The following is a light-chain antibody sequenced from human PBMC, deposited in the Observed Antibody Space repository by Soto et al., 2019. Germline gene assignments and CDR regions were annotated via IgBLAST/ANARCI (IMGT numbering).Light chain of an antibody. CDR3: CSYAGSSSYYF. CDR1: SSDVGSHNL. Sequence: QSALTQPASVSGSPGQSITISCSGTSSDVGSHNLVSWYQQHAGKAPKVMIYEVSKRPSGVSNRFSGSKSGNTASLTISGLQAEDEADYYCCSYAGSSSYYFFGTGTKLTVL. CDR2: EVS. J-gene: IGLJ1*01. V-gene: IGLV2-23*02.